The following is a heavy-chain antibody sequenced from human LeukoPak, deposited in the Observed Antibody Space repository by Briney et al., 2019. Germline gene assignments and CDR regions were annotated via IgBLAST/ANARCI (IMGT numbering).Heavy chain of an antibody. V-gene: IGHV1-2*02. CDR2: INPNSGGT. CDR3: ARGAGYSSNQGAFDI. CDR1: GYTFTGYY. D-gene: IGHD6-13*01. J-gene: IGHJ3*02. Sequence: ASVKVSCKASGYTFTGYYMHWVRQAPGQGLEWMGWINPNSGGTNYAQKFQGRVTMTRDTSISTAYMELSRLRSDDTAVYYCARGAGYSSNQGAFDIWGQGTMVTVSS.